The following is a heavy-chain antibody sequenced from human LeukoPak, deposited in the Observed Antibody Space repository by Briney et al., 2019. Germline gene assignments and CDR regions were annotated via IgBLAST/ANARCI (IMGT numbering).Heavy chain of an antibody. J-gene: IGHJ5*02. CDR3: ARDLHYDLWSGTELNWFDP. V-gene: IGHV1-69*13. CDR2: IIPIFGTA. Sequence: ASVKVSCKASGGTFSSYAISWVRQAPGQGLEWMGGIIPIFGTANYAQKFQGRVTITADESTSTAYMELSSLRSEDTAVYYCARDLHYDLWSGTELNWFDPWGQGTLVTVSS. CDR1: GGTFSSYA. D-gene: IGHD3-3*01.